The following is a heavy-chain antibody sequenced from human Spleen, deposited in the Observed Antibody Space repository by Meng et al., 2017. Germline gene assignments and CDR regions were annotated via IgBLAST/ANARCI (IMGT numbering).Heavy chain of an antibody. J-gene: IGHJ4*02. CDR3: ARGPTTMAHDFDY. V-gene: IGHV4-38-2*02. Sequence: SETLSLTCTVSGYSISSGYYWGWIRQPPGMGLEWIGTIYHSGTTHYNPSLKSRVTMSIDTSKNLFSLKLTSVTAADTAVYYCARGPTTMAHDFDYWGQGTLVTVSS. CDR2: IYHSGTT. CDR1: GYSISSGYY. D-gene: IGHD4-11*01.